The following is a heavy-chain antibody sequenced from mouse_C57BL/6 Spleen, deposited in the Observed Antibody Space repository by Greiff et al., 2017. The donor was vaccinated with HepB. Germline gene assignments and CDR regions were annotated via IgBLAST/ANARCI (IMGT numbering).Heavy chain of an antibody. J-gene: IGHJ2*01. Sequence: VNLVESGAELVRPGASVTLSCKASGYTFTDYEMHWVKQTPVHGLEWIGAIDPETGGTAYNQKFKGKAILTADKSSSTAYMELRSLTSEDSAVYYCTRTGPYYFDYWGQGTTLTVSS. CDR1: GYTFTDYE. CDR2: IDPETGGT. D-gene: IGHD4-1*01. CDR3: TRTGPYYFDY. V-gene: IGHV1-15*01.